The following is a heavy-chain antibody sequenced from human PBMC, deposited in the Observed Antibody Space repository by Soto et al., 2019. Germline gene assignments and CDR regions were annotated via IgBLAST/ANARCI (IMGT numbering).Heavy chain of an antibody. CDR1: GFTFSSYS. V-gene: IGHV3-21*01. D-gene: IGHD3-9*01. Sequence: PXGSLRLSCAASGFTFSSYSMNWVRQAPGKGLEWVSSISSSSSYIYYADSVKGRFTISRDNAKNSLYLQMNSLRAEDTAVYYCAMGLGYFDWEEGFDHWGQGTLVTVSS. CDR3: AMGLGYFDWEEGFDH. CDR2: ISSSSSYI. J-gene: IGHJ5*02.